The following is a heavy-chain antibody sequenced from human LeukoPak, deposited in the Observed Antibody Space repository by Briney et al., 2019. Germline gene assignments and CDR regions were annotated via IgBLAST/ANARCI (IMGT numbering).Heavy chain of an antibody. CDR1: GGSFSGYY. CDR3: ARGGSIRFLEWFNNWFDP. CDR2: INHSGST. Sequence: SETLSLTCAVYGGSFSGYYWSLVRQPPGKGLEWIGEINHSGSTNYNPSLKSRVTISVDTSKNQFSLKLSSVTAADTAVYYCARGGSIRFLEWFNNWFDPWGQGTLVTVSS. D-gene: IGHD3-3*01. J-gene: IGHJ5*02. V-gene: IGHV4-34*01.